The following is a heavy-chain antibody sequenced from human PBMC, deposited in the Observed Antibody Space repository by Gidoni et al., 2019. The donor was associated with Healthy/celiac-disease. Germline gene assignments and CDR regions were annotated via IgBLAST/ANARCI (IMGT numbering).Heavy chain of an antibody. J-gene: IGHJ4*02. V-gene: IGHV3-21*01. D-gene: IGHD2-8*01. CDR3: ARSLVLMVYAPFDY. Sequence: EVQLVESGGGLVKPGGSLRLSCAASGFTFSSYSMNWVRQAPGKGLEWVSSISSSSSYIYYADSVKGRFTISRDNAKNSLYLQMNSLRAEDTAVYYCARSLVLMVYAPFDYWGQGTLVTVSS. CDR2: ISSSSSYI. CDR1: GFTFSSYS.